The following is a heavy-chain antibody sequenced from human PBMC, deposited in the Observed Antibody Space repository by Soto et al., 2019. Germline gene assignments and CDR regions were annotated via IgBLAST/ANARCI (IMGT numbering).Heavy chain of an antibody. V-gene: IGHV1-2*02. CDR3: ARVKGIVGASIRFDP. J-gene: IGHJ5*02. CDR1: GYTFTGYY. D-gene: IGHD1-26*01. Sequence: GASVKVSCKASGYTFTGYYMHWVRQAPGQGLEWMGWINPNSGGTNYAQKFQGRVTMTRDTSISTAYMELSRLRSDDTAVYYCARVKGIVGASIRFDPWGQGTLVTVSS. CDR2: INPNSGGT.